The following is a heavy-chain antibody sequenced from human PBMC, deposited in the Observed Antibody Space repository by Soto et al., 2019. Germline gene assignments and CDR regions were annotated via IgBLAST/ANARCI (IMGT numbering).Heavy chain of an antibody. V-gene: IGHV4-30-4*01. CDR2: IYYNGIT. Sequence: SETLSLTCTAPSVSISSCDYYWSWIRHTPGKGVEWTGYIYYNGITYHSPPLKGRVTIAVDASKYQFSLKLSFVTAADVAVYYCARDGSRGPGIFGYWGRGTLVTV. D-gene: IGHD3-10*01. J-gene: IGHJ4*02. CDR3: ARDGSRGPGIFGY. CDR1: SVSISSCDYY.